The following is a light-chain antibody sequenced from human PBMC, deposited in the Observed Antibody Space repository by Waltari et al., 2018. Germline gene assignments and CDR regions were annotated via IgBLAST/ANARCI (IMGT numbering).Light chain of an antibody. CDR1: SLRSYY. V-gene: IGLV3-19*01. CDR2: DKN. Sequence: TQDPAVSVAMGQTVRITCQGDSLRSYYASWYRQRPGQAPILVMYDKNNRPTGVPERFSGSSSDKTASLTITGAQAEDEAYYYCHSRDASGVGGTFGGGTKLTVL. CDR3: HSRDASGVGGT. J-gene: IGLJ3*02.